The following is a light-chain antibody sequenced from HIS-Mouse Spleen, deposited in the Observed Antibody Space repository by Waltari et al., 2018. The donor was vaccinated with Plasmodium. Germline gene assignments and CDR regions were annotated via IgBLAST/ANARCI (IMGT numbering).Light chain of an antibody. CDR3: QQYYSTPYT. CDR2: WAS. CDR1: QSALYCSNNKHY. Sequence: DIVMIQSPDSLAVSLGVRAYINCNSHQSALYCSNNKHYLAWYQQKPGQPPKLLIYWASTRESGVPDRFSGSGSGTDFTLTISSLQAEDVAVYYCQQYYSTPYTFGQGTKLEIK. J-gene: IGKJ2*01. V-gene: IGKV4-1*01.